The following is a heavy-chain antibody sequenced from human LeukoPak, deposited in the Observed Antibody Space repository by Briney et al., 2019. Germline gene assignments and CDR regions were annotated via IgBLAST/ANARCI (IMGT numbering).Heavy chain of an antibody. CDR2: IYYSGST. V-gene: IGHV4-59*12. D-gene: IGHD2-15*01. CDR1: GGSISSYY. J-gene: IGHJ1*01. CDR3: ARFGHKGYCSGGSCFTFQH. Sequence: SETLSLTCTVSGGSISSYYWSWIRQPPGKGLEWIGYIYYSGSTNYNPSLKSRVTISVDTSKNQFSLKLSSVTAADTAVYYCARFGHKGYCSGGSCFTFQHWGQGTLVTVSS.